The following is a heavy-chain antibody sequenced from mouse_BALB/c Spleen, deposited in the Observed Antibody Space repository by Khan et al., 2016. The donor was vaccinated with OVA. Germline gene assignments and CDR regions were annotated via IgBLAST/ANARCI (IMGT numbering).Heavy chain of an antibody. J-gene: IGHJ4*01. Sequence: VQLQQSGPELMKPGTSMKLSCTASGYSFTNYYIHWVKQSHGKSLEWIGYIDPFNGGTGYNQRFKGKATLTLDKSSSTAYMHLSSLTSEDSAVYYCARGGLGLRAYAMDYWGQGTSVTVSS. V-gene: IGHV1S135*01. CDR1: GYSFTNYY. D-gene: IGHD3-1*01. CDR2: IDPFNGGT. CDR3: ARGGLGLRAYAMDY.